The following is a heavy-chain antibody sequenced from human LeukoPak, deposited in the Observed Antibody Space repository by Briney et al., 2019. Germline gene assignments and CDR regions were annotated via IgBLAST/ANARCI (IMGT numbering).Heavy chain of an antibody. CDR2: INPNSGGT. CDR3: ASSFDYGGLYGMDV. D-gene: IGHD4-23*01. V-gene: IGHV1-2*02. CDR1: GYTFTGYY. Sequence: ASVKVSCKASGYTFTGYYMHWVRQAPGQGLEWMGWINPNSGGTNYAQKFQGRVTMTRDTSISTAYMELSRLRSEDTAVYYCASSFDYGGLYGMDVWGQGTTVTVSS. J-gene: IGHJ6*02.